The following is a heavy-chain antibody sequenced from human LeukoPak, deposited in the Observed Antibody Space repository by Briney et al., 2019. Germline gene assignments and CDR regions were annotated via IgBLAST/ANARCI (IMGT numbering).Heavy chain of an antibody. J-gene: IGHJ5*02. CDR2: IYPGDSDT. CDR3: ARQRYSGSYLGFDP. CDR1: GYSFTTYW. V-gene: IGHV5-51*01. Sequence: GESLKISCKGSGYSFTTYWIRWVRQMPGKGLEWMGIIYPGDSDTRYSPSFQGQVTISVGKSISTAYLQWSSVKASDTAMYYCARQRYSGSYLGFDPWGQGTLVTVSS. D-gene: IGHD1-26*01.